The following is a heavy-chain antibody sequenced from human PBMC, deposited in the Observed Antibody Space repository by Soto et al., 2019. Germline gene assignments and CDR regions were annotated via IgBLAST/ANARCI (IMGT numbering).Heavy chain of an antibody. CDR2: IYYSGST. J-gene: IGHJ6*02. V-gene: IGHV4-31*03. CDR1: GGPISSGGYY. CDR3: ARKPYYYFWSGYWVLNGMDV. Sequence: SETLSLTCTVSGGPISSGGYYWSWIRQHPGKGLEWIGYIYYSGSTYYNPSLKSGVTISVDTSKNQFSLKLRYVTAADTAVYCCARKPYYYFWSGYWVLNGMDVWGQGTTVTVSS. D-gene: IGHD3-3*01.